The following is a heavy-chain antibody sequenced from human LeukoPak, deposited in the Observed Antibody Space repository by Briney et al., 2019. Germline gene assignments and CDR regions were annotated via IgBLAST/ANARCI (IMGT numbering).Heavy chain of an antibody. J-gene: IGHJ3*02. CDR3: ARDMRASDI. Sequence: SETLSLTCTVSGGSISVSSHYWGWIRQPPGKGLEWIGSSYYSGSAYYNPSLKSRVTISVDTSKNQFSLKLSSVTAADTAVYYCARDMRASDIWGQGTMVTVSS. CDR2: SYYSGSA. CDR1: GGSISVSSHY. V-gene: IGHV4-39*07.